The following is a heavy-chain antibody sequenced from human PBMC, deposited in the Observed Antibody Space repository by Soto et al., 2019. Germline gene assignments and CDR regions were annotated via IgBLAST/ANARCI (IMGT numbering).Heavy chain of an antibody. CDR1: GYTFTSYA. J-gene: IGHJ3*02. Sequence: GASVKVSCKASGYTFTSYAMHWVRQAPGQRLEWMGWINAGNGNTKYSQKFQGRVTITRDTSASTAYMELSSLRSEDTAVYYCASIGFMGDTLAGHAFDIWGQGTMVTVSS. CDR2: INAGNGNT. D-gene: IGHD3-16*01. CDR3: ASIGFMGDTLAGHAFDI. V-gene: IGHV1-3*01.